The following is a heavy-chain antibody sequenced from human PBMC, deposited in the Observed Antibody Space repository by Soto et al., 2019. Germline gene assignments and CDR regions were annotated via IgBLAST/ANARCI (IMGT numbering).Heavy chain of an antibody. J-gene: IGHJ5*02. D-gene: IGHD3-22*01. CDR2: ISAYNGNT. V-gene: IGHV1-18*01. CDR1: GYTFTSYG. CDR3: ARGVDSSGYRGAWFDP. Sequence: ASVKVSCKASGYTFTSYGISWVGQAPGQGLEWMGWISAYNGNTNYAQKLQGRVTMTTDTSTSTAYMELRSLRSDDTAVYYCARGVDSSGYRGAWFDPWGQGTLVTVSS.